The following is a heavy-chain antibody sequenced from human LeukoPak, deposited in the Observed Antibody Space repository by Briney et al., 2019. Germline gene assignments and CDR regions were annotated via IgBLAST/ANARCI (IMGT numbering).Heavy chain of an antibody. CDR1: GFALNIYW. J-gene: IGHJ3*01. V-gene: IGHV3-7*05. CDR3: VRGFDGYYGFDL. CDR2: VNQDGSEK. Sequence: PGGSLRLSCEASGFALNIYWMSWVRQAPGKELEWVANVNQDGSEKYYVDSVKGRFTISRDNAKKSLYLQMNSLRVEDTAVYFCVRGFDGYYGFDLWGQGTMVTVSS. D-gene: IGHD5-24*01.